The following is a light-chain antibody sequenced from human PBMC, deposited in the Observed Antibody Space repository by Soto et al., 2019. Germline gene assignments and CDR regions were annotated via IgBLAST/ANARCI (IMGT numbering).Light chain of an antibody. J-gene: IGLJ1*01. CDR1: SSDVGGSNF. Sequence: QSALTQPASVSGSPGQSITISCTGTSSDVGGSNFVSWYQHHPGKAPKVMIYEFTNRPSGVSDRFSASKSGNTASLTISGLQAEDEADYYCSSYTSSSPLYVFGTGTKLTVL. CDR2: EFT. CDR3: SSYTSSSPLYV. V-gene: IGLV2-14*01.